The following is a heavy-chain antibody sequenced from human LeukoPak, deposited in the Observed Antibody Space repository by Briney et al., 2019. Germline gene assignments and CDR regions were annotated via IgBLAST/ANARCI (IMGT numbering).Heavy chain of an antibody. CDR3: AKDLDHDYDDYGLDY. Sequence: PGGSLRLSCAASGFTFSSYSMNWVRQAPGKGLEWVSSISSSSSYIYYADSVKGRLTISRDNSKNTLYLQMNSLRAEDTALYYCAKDLDHDYDDYGLDYWGQGTLVTVSS. D-gene: IGHD4-17*01. J-gene: IGHJ4*02. CDR1: GFTFSSYS. V-gene: IGHV3-21*01. CDR2: ISSSSSYI.